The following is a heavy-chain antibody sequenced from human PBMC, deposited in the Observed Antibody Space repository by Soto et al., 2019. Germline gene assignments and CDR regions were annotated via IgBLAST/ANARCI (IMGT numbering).Heavy chain of an antibody. CDR2: IGSAGDT. CDR3: ARGWLATGGSLSYMDV. J-gene: IGHJ6*03. CDR1: GFTVSSYD. Sequence: WGSLRLARAASGFTVSSYDMHWVRQAAGKGLEWVSGIGSAGDTYYQGSVKGRFTISRENAKNSLYLQMNSLRAGDTALYYCARGWLATGGSLSYMDVWGKGTTVTVSS. V-gene: IGHV3-13*01. D-gene: IGHD6-13*01.